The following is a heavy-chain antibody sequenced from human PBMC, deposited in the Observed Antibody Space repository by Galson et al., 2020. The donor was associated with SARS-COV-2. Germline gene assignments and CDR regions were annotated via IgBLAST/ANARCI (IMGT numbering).Heavy chain of an antibody. CDR1: GFTFASYA. Sequence: GGSLRLSCAPSGFTFASYAINWVRQAPGKGLEWVAVTSGSGGTTYYADSVKGRFTASRDNSKNTLYLQMNSLRAEDTAIYYCAKTVYGSVRDASDIWGQGAMVTVSS. D-gene: IGHD3-10*01. V-gene: IGHV3-23*01. J-gene: IGHJ3*02. CDR3: AKTVYGSVRDASDI. CDR2: TSGSGGTT.